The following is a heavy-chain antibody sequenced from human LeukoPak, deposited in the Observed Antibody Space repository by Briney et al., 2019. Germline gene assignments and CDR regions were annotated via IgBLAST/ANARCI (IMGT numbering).Heavy chain of an antibody. CDR1: GGSISSYY. V-gene: IGHV4-34*01. D-gene: IGHD3-10*01. CDR3: ARRGLTYYYGSGSRGWFDP. Sequence: SETLSLTCTVSGGSISSYYWSWIRQPPGKGLEWIGEINHSGSTNYNPSLKSRVTISVDTSKNQFSLKLSSVTAADTAVYYCARRGLTYYYGSGSRGWFDPWGQGTLVTVSS. J-gene: IGHJ5*02. CDR2: INHSGST.